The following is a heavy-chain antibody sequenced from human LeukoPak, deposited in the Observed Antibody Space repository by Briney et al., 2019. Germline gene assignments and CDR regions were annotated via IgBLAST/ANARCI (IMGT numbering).Heavy chain of an antibody. V-gene: IGHV1-2*06. CDR3: ARGPGSSSDWNY. Sequence: ASVKVSCKASGYTFTDYYMHWVRQAPGQGLDWMGRINPNSGGTNYAQKFQGRVTMTRDTSITTAYMDMSRLRSDDTAVYSCARGPGSSSDWNYWGQGTLVSVSS. D-gene: IGHD6-19*01. CDR2: INPNSGGT. J-gene: IGHJ4*02. CDR1: GYTFTDYY.